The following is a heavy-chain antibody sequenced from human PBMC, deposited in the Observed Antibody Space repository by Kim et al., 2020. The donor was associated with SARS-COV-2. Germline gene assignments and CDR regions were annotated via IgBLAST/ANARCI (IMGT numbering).Heavy chain of an antibody. D-gene: IGHD3-3*01. CDR3: ARDHSFGVVTMPLDY. J-gene: IGHJ4*02. Sequence: QKFQGRVTMTRDTSTSTVYMELSSLRSEDTAVYYCARDHSFGVVTMPLDYWGQGTLVTVSS. V-gene: IGHV1-46*01.